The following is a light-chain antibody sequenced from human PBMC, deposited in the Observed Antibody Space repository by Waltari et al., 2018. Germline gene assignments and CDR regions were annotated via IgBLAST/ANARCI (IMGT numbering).Light chain of an antibody. CDR2: YDS. V-gene: IGLV3-21*04. CDR3: LVWHSTIDHQGV. CDR1: NIGSKS. J-gene: IGLJ2*01. Sequence: SYVVTQSPSVSVAPGETARITCGGDNIGSKSVHGYQQRPGQAPVLVISYDSDRPSGIPERFSGSNSGNTATLTISWVEAEDEADYYCLVWHSTIDHQGVFGGGTKLTVL.